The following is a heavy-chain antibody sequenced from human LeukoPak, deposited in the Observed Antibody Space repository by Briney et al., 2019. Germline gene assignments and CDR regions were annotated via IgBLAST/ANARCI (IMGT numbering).Heavy chain of an antibody. J-gene: IGHJ4*02. CDR3: ARVDYGVLTGYYKGNY. CDR2: ISAYNGNT. V-gene: IGHV1-18*01. Sequence: ASVTVSCKASVYTFTSYGISWVRQAPGQGLEWMGLISAYNGNTKYAQKLQGRVTMTTDTSTNTGYMELRSLRSDDTAVYYCARVDYGVLTGYYKGNYWGQGTLVTVSS. CDR1: VYTFTSYG. D-gene: IGHD3-9*01.